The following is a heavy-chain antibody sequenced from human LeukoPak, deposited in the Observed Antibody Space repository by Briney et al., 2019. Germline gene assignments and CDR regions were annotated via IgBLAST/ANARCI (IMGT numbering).Heavy chain of an antibody. J-gene: IGHJ4*02. D-gene: IGHD3-10*01. CDR1: GGSISSSSYY. V-gene: IGHV4-39*01. CDR3: ARLYYGSGSYYNLALDY. Sequence: SETLSLTCTVPGGSISSSSYYWGWIRQPPGKGLEWIGSIYYSGSTYYNPSLKSRVPISVDTSENQFSLKLSSVTAADTAVYYCARLYYGSGSYYNLALDYWGQGTLVTVSS. CDR2: IYYSGST.